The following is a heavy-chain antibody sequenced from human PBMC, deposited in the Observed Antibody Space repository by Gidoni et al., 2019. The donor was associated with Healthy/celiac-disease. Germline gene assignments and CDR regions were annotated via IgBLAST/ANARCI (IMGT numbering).Heavy chain of an antibody. CDR3: ARQKVGLEPFDY. CDR1: GGSISSSSYY. V-gene: IGHV4-39*01. Sequence: QLQLQESGPGLVKPSETLSLTCTVSGGSISSSSYYWGWIRQPPGKGLEWIGSIYYSGSTYYNPSLKSRVTISVDTSKNQFSLKLSSVTAADTAVYYCARQKVGLEPFDYWGQGTLVTVSS. J-gene: IGHJ4*02. D-gene: IGHD1-1*01. CDR2: IYYSGST.